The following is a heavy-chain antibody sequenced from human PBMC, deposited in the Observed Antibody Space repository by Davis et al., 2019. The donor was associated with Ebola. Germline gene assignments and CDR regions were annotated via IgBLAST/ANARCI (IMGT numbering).Heavy chain of an antibody. D-gene: IGHD6-6*01. V-gene: IGHV3-21*04. CDR3: ARFRILGSSSSYYGMDV. CDR1: GFTFSSYS. J-gene: IGHJ6*02. CDR2: ISSSSSYI. Sequence: GESLKISCAASGFTFSSYSMNWVRQAPGKGLEWVSSISSSSSYIYYADSVKGRFTISRDNAKNSLYLQMNSLRAEDTAVYYCARFRILGSSSSYYGMDVWGQGTTVTVSS.